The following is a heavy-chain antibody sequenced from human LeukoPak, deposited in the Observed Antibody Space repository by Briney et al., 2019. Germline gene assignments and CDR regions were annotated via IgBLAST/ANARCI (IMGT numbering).Heavy chain of an antibody. D-gene: IGHD6-19*01. V-gene: IGHV1-2*02. CDR3: ASMSSGWAYYYYMDV. CDR1: GYTFTGYY. Sequence: RASVKVSCKASGYTFTGYYMHWVRQAPGQGLEWMGWINPNSGGTNYAQKFQGRVTMTRDTSISTAYMELSRLRSDDTAVYYCASMSSGWAYYYYMDVWGKGTTVTVSS. CDR2: INPNSGGT. J-gene: IGHJ6*03.